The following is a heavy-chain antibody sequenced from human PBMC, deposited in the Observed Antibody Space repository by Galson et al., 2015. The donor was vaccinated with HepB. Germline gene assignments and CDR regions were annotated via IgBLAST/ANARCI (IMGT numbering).Heavy chain of an antibody. V-gene: IGHV1-46*01. CDR2: INPSGGST. J-gene: IGHJ6*03. Sequence: SVKVSCKASGYTFSTYYIHWVRQAPGQGLEWMGIINPSGGSTNYEQKFQGRVTMTRDTSTSTVYMELSSLRSEDTAVYYCATGNFVNYNYYMDVWGRGTTVTVSS. CDR3: ATGNFVNYNYYMDV. D-gene: IGHD1-7*01. CDR1: GYTFSTYY.